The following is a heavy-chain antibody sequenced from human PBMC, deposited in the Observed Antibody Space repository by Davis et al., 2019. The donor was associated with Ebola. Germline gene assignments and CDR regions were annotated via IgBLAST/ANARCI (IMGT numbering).Heavy chain of an antibody. CDR3: ARDQKSAIFRPGGMDV. CDR2: ISYDGSNK. J-gene: IGHJ6*02. D-gene: IGHD3-3*01. V-gene: IGHV3-30-3*01. Sequence: GESLKISCAVSGIPFSSNWMHWVRQAPGKGLEWVAVISYDGSNKYYADSVKGRFTISRDNSKNTLYLQMNSLRAEDTAVYYCARDQKSAIFRPGGMDVWGQGTTVTVSS. CDR1: GIPFSSNW.